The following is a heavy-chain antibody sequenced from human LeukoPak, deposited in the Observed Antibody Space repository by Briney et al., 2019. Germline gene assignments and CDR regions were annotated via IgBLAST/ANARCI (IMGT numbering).Heavy chain of an antibody. CDR1: GGSISYGGYY. V-gene: IGHV4-31*03. J-gene: IGHJ4*02. CDR3: ARVGAVTTVVTMYYLDY. CDR2: IYNTGST. D-gene: IGHD4-23*01. Sequence: PSETLSLTCTVPGGSISYGGYYWSWIRQHPGKGLEWIGHIYNTGSTYYNPSLKSRVTISMDTSKNRFSLKLTSVTAADTAVYYCARVGAVTTVVTMYYLDYWGQGTLVTVSS.